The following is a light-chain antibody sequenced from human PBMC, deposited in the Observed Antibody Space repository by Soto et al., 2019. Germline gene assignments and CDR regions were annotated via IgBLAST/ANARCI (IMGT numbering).Light chain of an antibody. J-gene: IGKJ4*02. V-gene: IGKV1-9*01. CDR3: QQLTSYPLS. CDR1: QDISSY. CDR2: AAS. Sequence: DIQLTQSPSFLSASVGDRVTITCRTSQDISSYLAWYQQKPGKAPQPMISAASTLQSAGPSRFSGSGSGTEFTLTISSLQPEDFATYYCQQLTSYPLSFGGGTKVEI.